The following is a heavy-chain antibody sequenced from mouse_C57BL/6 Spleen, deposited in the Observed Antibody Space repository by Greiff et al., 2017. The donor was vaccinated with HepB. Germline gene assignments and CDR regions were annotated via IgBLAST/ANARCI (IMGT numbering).Heavy chain of an antibody. CDR2: IRNKANGYTT. Sequence: EVHLVESGGGLVQPGGSLSLSCAASGFTFTDYYMSWVRQPPGKALEWLGFIRNKANGYTTEYSASVKGRFTISRDNSQSILYLQMNALRAEDSATYYCARYSYGNFDYWGQGTTLTVSS. CDR3: ARYSYGNFDY. CDR1: GFTFTDYY. D-gene: IGHD1-1*02. V-gene: IGHV7-3*01. J-gene: IGHJ2*01.